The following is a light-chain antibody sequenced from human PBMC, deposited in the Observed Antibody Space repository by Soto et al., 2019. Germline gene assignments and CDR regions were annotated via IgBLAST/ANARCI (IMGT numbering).Light chain of an antibody. CDR3: SSYTSSSTYV. CDR1: SSDVGGYNY. CDR2: DVS. J-gene: IGLJ1*01. V-gene: IGLV2-14*01. Sequence: LTQPASLSGSPGQAIPLSRPGTSSDVGGYNYVSWYQQHPGKAPKLMIYDVSNRPSGVSNRFSGSKSGNTASLTISGLQAEDEAAYYCSSYTSSSTYVFGTGTKVTVL.